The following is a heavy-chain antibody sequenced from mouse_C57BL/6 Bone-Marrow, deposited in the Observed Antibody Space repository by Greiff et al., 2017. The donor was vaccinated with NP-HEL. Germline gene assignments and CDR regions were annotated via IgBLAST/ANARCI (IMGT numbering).Heavy chain of an antibody. Sequence: VKLQESGAELARPGASVKMSCKASGYTFTSYTMHWVKQRPGQGLEWIGYINPSSGYTKYNQKFKDKATLTADKSSSTAYMQLSSLTSEDSAVYYCARGGYWYFDVWGTGTTVTVSS. CDR1: GYTFTSYT. J-gene: IGHJ1*03. CDR2: INPSSGYT. CDR3: ARGGYWYFDV. V-gene: IGHV1-4*01.